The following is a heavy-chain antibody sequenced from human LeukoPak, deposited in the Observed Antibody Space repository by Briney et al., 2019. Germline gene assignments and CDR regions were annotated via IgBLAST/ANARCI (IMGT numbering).Heavy chain of an antibody. CDR2: IIPIFGTA. V-gene: IGHV1-69*05. CDR3: ARGGTEQWLIDY. CDR1: GGTFSNYA. Sequence: SVKVSCKASGGTFSNYAISWVRQAPGQGLEWMGGIIPIFGTANYAQKFQGRVTITTDESTSTAYMELSSLRSEDTAVYYCARGGTEQWLIDYWGQGTLVTVSS. J-gene: IGHJ4*02. D-gene: IGHD6-19*01.